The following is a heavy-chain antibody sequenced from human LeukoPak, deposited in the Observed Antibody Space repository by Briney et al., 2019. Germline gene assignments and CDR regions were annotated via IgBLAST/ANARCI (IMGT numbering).Heavy chain of an antibody. CDR3: ARGGYSYGLDY. J-gene: IGHJ4*02. Sequence: SETLSLTCAVYGGAFSGYYWSWIRQPPGKGLEWIGEINHSGSTNYIPSLKSRVTISVFTSKNQFSLKLSSVTAADTAVYYCARGGYSYGLDYWGQGTLVTVSS. D-gene: IGHD5-18*01. V-gene: IGHV4-34*01. CDR2: INHSGST. CDR1: GGAFSGYY.